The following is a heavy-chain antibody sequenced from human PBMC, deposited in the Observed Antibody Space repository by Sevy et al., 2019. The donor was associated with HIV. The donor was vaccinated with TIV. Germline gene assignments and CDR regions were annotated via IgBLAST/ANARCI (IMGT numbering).Heavy chain of an antibody. J-gene: IGHJ4*02. Sequence: GGSLRLSCAASGFTFDDYAMHWVRQAPGKGLEWVARIEWDGGSTYYADSVKGRFTISRDNCKNSLYLQMNSLRAEDTAFYYCAKGSGGSGSYYDSWGQGTLVTVSS. CDR1: GFTFDDYA. V-gene: IGHV3-43D*04. CDR2: IEWDGGST. D-gene: IGHD3-10*01. CDR3: AKGSGGSGSYYDS.